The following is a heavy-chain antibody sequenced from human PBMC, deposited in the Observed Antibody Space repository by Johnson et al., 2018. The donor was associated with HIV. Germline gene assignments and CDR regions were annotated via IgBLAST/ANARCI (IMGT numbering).Heavy chain of an antibody. V-gene: IGHV3-64*07. CDR2: ISTTGVST. CDR1: GFTFSQYA. J-gene: IGHJ3*02. Sequence: VQLVESGGGLVQPGESLRLSCVASGFTFSQYAMHWVRQAPGKGLEYVSAISTTGVSTYYADSVRGIFTISRDNSKNTLYLQMGSLRAEDMAVYYCAREVGIQLWSSDAFDIWGQGTMVTVSS. D-gene: IGHD5-18*01. CDR3: AREVGIQLWSSDAFDI.